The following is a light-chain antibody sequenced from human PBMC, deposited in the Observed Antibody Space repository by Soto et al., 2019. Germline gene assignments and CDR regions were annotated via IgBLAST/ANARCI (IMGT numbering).Light chain of an antibody. CDR3: TSWKTRTTMI. V-gene: IGLV2-14*03. CDR1: SSDIGAYHF. J-gene: IGLJ2*01. CDR2: DVN. Sequence: QSVLTQPASVSGSPGQSITISCTGTSSDIGAYHFVSWYQQHPGKAPKLMLYDVNIRPSGVSNRFSGSKAGNTASLTISGLQAEDEAYYYCTSWKTRTTMIFGGGTKVTVL.